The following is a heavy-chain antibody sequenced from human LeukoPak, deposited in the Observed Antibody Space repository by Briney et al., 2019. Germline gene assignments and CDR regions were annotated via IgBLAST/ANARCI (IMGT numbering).Heavy chain of an antibody. D-gene: IGHD5-24*01. J-gene: IGHJ6*03. CDR3: AKDTVKVTTIRRVPHYTDV. CDR2: IRYDGSIQ. V-gene: IGHV3-30*02. CDR1: GFTFSSYG. Sequence: GGSLRPSCAASGFTFSSYGMHWVRQAPGKGLEWVAFIRYDGSIQYHADSVKGRFTISRDNSKNMLYLQMSSLRAEDTALYYCAKDTVKVTTIRRVPHYTDVWGKGTTVTISS.